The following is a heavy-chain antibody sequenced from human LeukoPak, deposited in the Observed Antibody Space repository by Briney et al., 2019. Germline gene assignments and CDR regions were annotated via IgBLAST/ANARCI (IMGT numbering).Heavy chain of an antibody. CDR2: INHSGST. V-gene: IGHV4-34*01. CDR3: ARGRSYYGSGSYYYYYMDV. Sequence: SETLSLTCAVYGGSFSGYYWSWIRQPPGKGLEWIGEINHSGSTNYNPSLKSRVTISVDTSKNQFSLKLSSVTAADTAVYYCARGRSYYGSGSYYYYYMDVLGEGTTVTVSS. D-gene: IGHD3-10*01. J-gene: IGHJ6*03. CDR1: GGSFSGYY.